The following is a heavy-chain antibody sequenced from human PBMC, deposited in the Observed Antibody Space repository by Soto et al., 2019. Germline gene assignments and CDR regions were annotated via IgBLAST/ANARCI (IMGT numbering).Heavy chain of an antibody. J-gene: IGHJ5*01. V-gene: IGHV1-8*01. Sequence: GASVKVSCKASGYTFTSYDINWVRQATGQGLEWMGWMNPNSGNTGYAQKFQGRVTMTRNTSISTAYMELSSLRSEDTAVYYCAREGSGWKHPNWFDSFWSGNPGHRLL. CDR1: GYTFTSYD. D-gene: IGHD6-19*01. CDR2: MNPNSGNT. CDR3: AREGSGWKHPNWFDS.